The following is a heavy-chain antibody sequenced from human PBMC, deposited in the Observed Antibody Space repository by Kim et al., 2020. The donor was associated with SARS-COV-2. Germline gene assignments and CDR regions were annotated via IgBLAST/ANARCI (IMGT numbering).Heavy chain of an antibody. CDR2: ISSSSSYI. J-gene: IGHJ4*02. V-gene: IGHV3-21*04. D-gene: IGHD4-4*01. CDR1: GFPFGSYT. Sequence: GGSLRLSCAASGFPFGSYTMAWVRQAPGRGLEWVSTISSSSSYIYYSDSLRGRFTVSRDNAQNSLHLQMHSLRVDDTAVYYCARGLVGTTAGDFVYWGQGVMVTVSS. CDR3: ARGLVGTTAGDFVY.